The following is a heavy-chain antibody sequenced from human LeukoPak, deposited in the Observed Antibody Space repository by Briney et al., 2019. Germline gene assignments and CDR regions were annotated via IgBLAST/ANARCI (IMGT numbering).Heavy chain of an antibody. CDR1: GYTLTELS. CDR2: FDPEDGET. Sequence: ASVKVSCKVSGYTLTELSMHWVRRAPANGLEWTGGFDPEDGETIYAQKSQGRVTMTEDTSTGTAYMELSSLRSEDTAVYYCATVLIAAAGTSWFDPWGQGTLATVSS. CDR3: ATVLIAAAGTSWFDP. V-gene: IGHV1-24*01. J-gene: IGHJ5*02. D-gene: IGHD6-13*01.